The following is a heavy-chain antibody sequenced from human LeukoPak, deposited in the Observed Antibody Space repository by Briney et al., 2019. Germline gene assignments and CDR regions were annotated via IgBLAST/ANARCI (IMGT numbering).Heavy chain of an antibody. V-gene: IGHV4-34*01. Sequence: GSLRLSCAASGFTFSSYAMSWVRQPPGKGLEWIGEINHSGSTNYNPSLKSRVTISVDTSKNQFSLKLSSVTAADTAVYYCARVAWWELPDYWGQGTLVTVSS. J-gene: IGHJ4*02. CDR2: INHSGST. CDR1: GFTFSSYA. CDR3: ARVAWWELPDY. D-gene: IGHD1-26*01.